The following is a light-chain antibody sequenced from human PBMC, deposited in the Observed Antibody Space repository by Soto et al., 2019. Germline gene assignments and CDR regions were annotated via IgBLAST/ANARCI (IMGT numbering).Light chain of an antibody. Sequence: QSVLTQSPSASGTPGQKVTISCSGSSSNIESNYVDSYQQLPGTAPKLLIYRNDQRPSGVPDRCSASKSGTSASLAISGLRSEDEAEYYCAAWDDSVSGVVFGGGTKLTVL. CDR1: SSNIESNY. CDR2: RND. J-gene: IGLJ3*02. V-gene: IGLV1-47*01. CDR3: AAWDDSVSGVV.